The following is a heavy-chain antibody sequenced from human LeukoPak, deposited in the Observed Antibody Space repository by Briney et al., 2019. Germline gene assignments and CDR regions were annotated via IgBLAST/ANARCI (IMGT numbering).Heavy chain of an antibody. Sequence: SETLSLTCTVSGGSISSYYWSWIRQPPGKGLEWIGYIYYSGSTNYNPSLKSRVTISVDKSKNQFSLKLSSVTAADTAVYYCARGRCSGSYCGGFDYWGQGTLVTVSS. V-gene: IGHV4-59*12. CDR3: ARGRCSGSYCGGFDY. D-gene: IGHD1-26*01. J-gene: IGHJ4*02. CDR2: IYYSGST. CDR1: GGSISSYY.